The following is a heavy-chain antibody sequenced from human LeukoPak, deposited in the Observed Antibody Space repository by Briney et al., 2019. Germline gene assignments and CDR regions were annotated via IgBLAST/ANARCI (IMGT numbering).Heavy chain of an antibody. D-gene: IGHD5/OR15-5a*01. CDR3: ARDLRTATAQGTAFDY. Sequence: EASVKVSCKASGYTFSNYAISWVRQAPGQGLEWMGWLSPYNGNTKYAQKLQGRVTITTDTSTSTAYMELRSLRSDDTAVYYCARDLRTATAQGTAFDYWGQGTLVTVSS. V-gene: IGHV1-18*01. J-gene: IGHJ4*02. CDR1: GYTFSNYA. CDR2: LSPYNGNT.